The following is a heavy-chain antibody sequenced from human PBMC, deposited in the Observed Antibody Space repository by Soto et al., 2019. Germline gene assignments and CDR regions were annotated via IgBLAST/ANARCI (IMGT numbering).Heavy chain of an antibody. CDR3: AQGGSGSYNNWFDP. CDR1: GFTFSSYE. V-gene: IGHV3-48*03. Sequence: GGSLRLSCAASGFTFSSYEMHWVRQAPGKGLEWVSYISSSGSTIYYADSVKGRFTISRDNAKNSLYLQMNSLRAEDTAVYYCAQGGSGSYNNWFDPWGQGTLVTVSS. CDR2: ISSSGSTI. D-gene: IGHD3-10*01. J-gene: IGHJ5*02.